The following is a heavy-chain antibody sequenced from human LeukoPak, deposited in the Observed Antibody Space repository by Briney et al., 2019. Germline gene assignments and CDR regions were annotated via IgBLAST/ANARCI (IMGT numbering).Heavy chain of an antibody. J-gene: IGHJ4*02. V-gene: IGHV5-51*01. Sequence: GESLKISCQGSGYSFTTYWIAWARQMPGKGLEGLGTFNPGDCDARYSPSFQGQVTISADKYINTAYLQWSSLKASDAAMYYCARRGGGNGDFYLDFWGQGTLVTVSS. CDR2: FNPGDCDA. CDR3: ARRGGGNGDFYLDF. D-gene: IGHD2-21*01. CDR1: GYSFTTYW.